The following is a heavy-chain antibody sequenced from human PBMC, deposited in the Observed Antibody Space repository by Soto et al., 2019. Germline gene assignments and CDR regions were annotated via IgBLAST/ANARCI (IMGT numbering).Heavy chain of an antibody. CDR1: GGSFSNYY. J-gene: IGHJ5*02. Sequence: QVQLQQWGAGLLKPSETLSLTCAVYGGSFSNYYWNWIRQPPGKGLEWIGEINHSGSTSYNPSLKSRVTISVDTSKNQFSLKLSSVTAADTAVYYGARGGRQQLVRRNWFDPWGQGTLVTVSS. CDR3: ARGGRQQLVRRNWFDP. D-gene: IGHD6-13*01. V-gene: IGHV4-34*01. CDR2: INHSGST.